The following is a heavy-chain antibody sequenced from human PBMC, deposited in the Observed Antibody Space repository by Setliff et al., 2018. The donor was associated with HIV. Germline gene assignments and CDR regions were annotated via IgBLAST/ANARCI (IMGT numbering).Heavy chain of an antibody. CDR3: ARGGRPTDEYVWFDP. J-gene: IGHJ5*02. D-gene: IGHD4-17*01. V-gene: IGHV3-49*05. Sequence: NPGGSLRLSCTTSGFTFGDYPMGWFRQAPGKGLEWVSFIRTKAYGGTTEYAASVEGRFSISRDDSKSIAYLQMNSLRTEDTAVYYCARGGRPTDEYVWFDPWGQGTLVTVSS. CDR2: IRTKAYGGTT. CDR1: GFTFGDYP.